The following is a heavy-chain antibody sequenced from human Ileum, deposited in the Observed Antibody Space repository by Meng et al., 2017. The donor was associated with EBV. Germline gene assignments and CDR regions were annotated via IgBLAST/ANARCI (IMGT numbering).Heavy chain of an antibody. J-gene: IGHJ4*02. CDR2: ITRYGSST. CDR1: GFTFSCFW. CDR3: GTVRDGYPRLFDF. Sequence: EVDLVVSGGGLVQPWGCLRLSWAASGFTFSCFWKAWVRQAPGKGLVWVSHITRYGSSTNYADFVKGRFNISRENAKDTLYLQMNSLRAEDAAVYYCGTVRDGYPRLFDFWGQGTLVTVSS. D-gene: IGHD5-24*01. V-gene: IGHV3-74*01.